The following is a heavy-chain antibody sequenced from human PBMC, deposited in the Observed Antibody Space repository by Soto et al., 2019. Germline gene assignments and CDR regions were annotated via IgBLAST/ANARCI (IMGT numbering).Heavy chain of an antibody. D-gene: IGHD4-17*01. Sequence: PGXSRRLSCAASGFTFSNHWMGWVRQAPGKGLEWVEXLWQTXNAIYYVDSVXXRFTVSRXXAKKKLYLQMRSLRAEDTAIYYCARHGEYVFDVWGKGTMVTV. CDR1: GFTFSNHW. J-gene: IGHJ3*01. V-gene: IGHV3-7*01. CDR3: ARHGEYVFDV. CDR2: LWQTXNAI.